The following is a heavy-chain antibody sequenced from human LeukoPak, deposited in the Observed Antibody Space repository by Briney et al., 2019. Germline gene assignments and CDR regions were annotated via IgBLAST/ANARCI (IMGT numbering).Heavy chain of an antibody. D-gene: IGHD4-17*01. CDR2: ISYDGSNK. J-gene: IGHJ4*02. CDR1: GFTFSSYG. Sequence: PGGSLRLSCAASGFTFSSYGMHWVRQAPGKGLEWVAVISYDGSNKYYADSVKGRFTISRDNSKSTLYLQMNSLRAEDTAVYYCAKDTDYFDYWGQGTLVTVSS. CDR3: AKDTDYFDY. V-gene: IGHV3-30*18.